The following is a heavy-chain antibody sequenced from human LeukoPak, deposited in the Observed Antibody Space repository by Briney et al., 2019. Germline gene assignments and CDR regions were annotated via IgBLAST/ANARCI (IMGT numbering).Heavy chain of an antibody. V-gene: IGHV3-48*03. CDR2: ISSSGTAI. CDR3: ARGVQYLNYFDY. CDR1: GFTFSSCE. J-gene: IGHJ4*02. D-gene: IGHD3-10*01. Sequence: PGGSLRLSCAASGFTFSSCEMNWVRQAPGKGLEWVSYISSSGTAIYYAVSVKGRFTISRDSAKNSLYLEMNSLRAEDTAVYYCARGVQYLNYFDYWGQGTLVTVSS.